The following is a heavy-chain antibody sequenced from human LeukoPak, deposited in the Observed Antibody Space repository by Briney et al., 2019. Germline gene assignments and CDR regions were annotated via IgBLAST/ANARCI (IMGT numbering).Heavy chain of an antibody. D-gene: IGHD4-17*01. Sequence: PSETLSLTCAVSGGSISSSNWWSWVRPPPGKGLEWIGEIYHSGSTNYNPSLKGRVTISVDRSKNQFSLKLSSVTAADTAVYYCARGYGDYLNWFDPWGQGTLVTVSS. CDR2: IYHSGST. J-gene: IGHJ5*02. CDR3: ARGYGDYLNWFDP. CDR1: GGSISSSNW. V-gene: IGHV4-4*02.